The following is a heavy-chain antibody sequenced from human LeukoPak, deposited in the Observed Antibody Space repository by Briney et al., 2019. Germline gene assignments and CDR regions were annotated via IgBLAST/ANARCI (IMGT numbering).Heavy chain of an antibody. CDR1: GFPFSGYA. J-gene: IGHJ4*02. D-gene: IGHD3-22*01. CDR3: ARHRGPSLHSSGYFDY. Sequence: GGSLRLSCAASGFPFSGYAIHWVRQTPGKGLEWVAVISHDGTNEYYADSVKGRFTISRDNSKNTLYLQMNSLRTEDTAVYYCARHRGPSLHSSGYFDYWGQGTLVTVSS. CDR2: ISHDGTNE. V-gene: IGHV3-30-3*01.